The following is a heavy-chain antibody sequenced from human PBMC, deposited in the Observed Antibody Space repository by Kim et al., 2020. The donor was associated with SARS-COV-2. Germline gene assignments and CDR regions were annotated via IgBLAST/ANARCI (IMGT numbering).Heavy chain of an antibody. V-gene: IGHV3-33*01. CDR2: IWYDGSNK. Sequence: GGSLRLSCAASGFTFSSYGMHWVRQAPGKGLEWVAVIWYDGSNKYYADSVKGRFTISRDNSKNTLYLQMNSLRAEDTAVYYCARDLTPRQLTIFGVVPPGDIWGQGTMVTVSS. CDR1: GFTFSSYG. D-gene: IGHD3-3*01. CDR3: ARDLTPRQLTIFGVVPPGDI. J-gene: IGHJ3*02.